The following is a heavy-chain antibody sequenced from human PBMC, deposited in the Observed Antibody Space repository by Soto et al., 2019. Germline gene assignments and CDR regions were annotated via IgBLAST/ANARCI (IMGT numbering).Heavy chain of an antibody. Sequence: EVQLVESGGGLVQPGGSLRLSCAASGFTFSMYDMHWVRQATGKGLEWVSGIGTAGDTYYPGSVKGRFTISRENAKNSLYLEMNSLRVGDTAVYYCAREGGYYGSALDPWGQGTLVIVSS. D-gene: IGHD3-10*01. J-gene: IGHJ5*02. CDR1: GFTFSMYD. V-gene: IGHV3-13*01. CDR2: IGTAGDT. CDR3: AREGGYYGSALDP.